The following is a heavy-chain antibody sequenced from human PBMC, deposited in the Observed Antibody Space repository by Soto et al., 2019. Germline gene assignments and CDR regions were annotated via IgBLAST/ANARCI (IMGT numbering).Heavy chain of an antibody. Sequence: QVQLVQSGAEVKKPGASVKVSCKASGYTFASYAISWMRPAPGQVLEWMGWISAYNGNTNYSEKLQGRVTMTTDTSTSTAYMELRSLRSDDTAVYYCAREPPPPDYWGQGTLVTVSS. CDR1: GYTFASYA. J-gene: IGHJ4*02. V-gene: IGHV1-18*01. CDR2: ISAYNGNT. CDR3: AREPPPPDY.